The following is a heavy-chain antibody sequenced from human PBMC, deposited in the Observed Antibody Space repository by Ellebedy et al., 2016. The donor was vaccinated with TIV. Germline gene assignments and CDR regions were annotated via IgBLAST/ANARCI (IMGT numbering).Heavy chain of an antibody. Sequence: SETLSLTCTVSGYSVSSTYYWGWIRPPPGKGLEWIGSIYHSGSTYYNPSLETRVTISVDTSKNQFSLKVTSVTAADTAVYYCAGTRYNWFDPWGQGTLVTVSS. CDR3: AGTRYNWFDP. CDR2: IYHSGST. J-gene: IGHJ5*02. CDR1: GYSVSSTYY. V-gene: IGHV4-38-2*02.